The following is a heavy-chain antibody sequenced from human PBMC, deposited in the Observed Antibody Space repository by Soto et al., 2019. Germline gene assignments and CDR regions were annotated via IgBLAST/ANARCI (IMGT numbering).Heavy chain of an antibody. CDR1: GGSISSYY. CDR3: ARGYQLLSGYVMDV. V-gene: IGHV4-59*01. J-gene: IGHJ6*02. CDR2: IYYSGST. D-gene: IGHD2-2*01. Sequence: QVQLQESGPGLVKPSETLSLTCTVSGGSISSYYWSWIRQPPGKGLEWIGYIYYSGSTNYNPSLKSRVTISVDTSKNQFSLKLSSVTAADTAVYYCARGYQLLSGYVMDVWGQGTTVTVSS.